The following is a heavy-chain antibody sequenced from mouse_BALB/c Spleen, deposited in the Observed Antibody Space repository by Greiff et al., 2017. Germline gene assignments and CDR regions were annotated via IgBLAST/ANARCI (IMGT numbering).Heavy chain of an antibody. Sequence: DVQLVESGGGLVQPGGSRKLSCAASGFTFSSFGMHWVRQAPEKGLEWVAYISSGISTIYYADTVKGRFTISRDPPKNTLFLQMTSLRSEDTAMYYCARQYYLYAMDYWGQGTSVTVSS. CDR3: ARQYYLYAMDY. D-gene: IGHD1-1*02. J-gene: IGHJ4*01. CDR2: ISSGISTI. CDR1: GFTFSSFG. V-gene: IGHV5-17*02.